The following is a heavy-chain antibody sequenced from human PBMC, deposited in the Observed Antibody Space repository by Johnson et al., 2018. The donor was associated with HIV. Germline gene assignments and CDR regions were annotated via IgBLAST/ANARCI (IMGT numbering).Heavy chain of an antibody. V-gene: IGHV3-66*01. J-gene: IGHJ3*01. Sequence: VQLVESGGGFVQPGGSLRLSCAVSGFTVSSNYMSWVRQAPGKGLEWVSVIYSGGSTYYADSVKGRFTISRDNSKNTLYLQMNSLRAEDTAVYYCARGSLTDDGFAAWGQGTLVIVSS. CDR2: IYSGGST. CDR1: GFTVSSNY. D-gene: IGHD2-8*01. CDR3: ARGSLTDDGFAA.